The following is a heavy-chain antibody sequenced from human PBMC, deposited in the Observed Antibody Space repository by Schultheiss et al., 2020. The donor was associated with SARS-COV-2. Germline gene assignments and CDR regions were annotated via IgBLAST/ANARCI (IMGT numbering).Heavy chain of an antibody. CDR3: AQYSGSYQDRGLYFDY. D-gene: IGHD1-26*01. Sequence: GGSLRLSCAASGFTFDDYTMHWVRQAPGKGLEWVAVISYDGSNKYYADSVKGRFTISRDNAKNSLYLQMNSLRAEDTAVYYCAQYSGSYQDRGLYFDYWGQGTLVTVSS. V-gene: IGHV3-30*03. CDR1: GFTFDDYT. J-gene: IGHJ4*02. CDR2: ISYDGSNK.